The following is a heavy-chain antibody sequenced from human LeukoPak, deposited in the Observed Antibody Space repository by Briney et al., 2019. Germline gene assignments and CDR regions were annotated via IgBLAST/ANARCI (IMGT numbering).Heavy chain of an antibody. CDR1: GGSVSSGGYS. Sequence: PSETLSLTCTVSGGSVSSGGYSWSWIRQPPGKGLEWIGYIYHSGSTYYNPSLKSRVTISVDRSKNQFSLKLSSVTAADTAVYYCARDRWLGYYYDSSEIVLPRPEAAFDIWGQGTMVTVSS. J-gene: IGHJ3*02. V-gene: IGHV4-30-2*01. CDR3: ARDRWLGYYYDSSEIVLPRPEAAFDI. D-gene: IGHD3-22*01. CDR2: IYHSGST.